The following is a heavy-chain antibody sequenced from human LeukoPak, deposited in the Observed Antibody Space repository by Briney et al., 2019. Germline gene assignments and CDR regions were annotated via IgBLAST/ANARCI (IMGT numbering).Heavy chain of an antibody. D-gene: IGHD3-9*01. Sequence: PSETLSLTCTVSGGSISSYYWSWIRQPPGKGLEWIGYIYYSGSTNYNPSLKSRVTISVDTSKNQFSLKLSSVTAADTAVYYCARVVPLTGYYHIDYWGQGTLVTVSS. V-gene: IGHV4-59*01. CDR2: IYYSGST. CDR3: ARVVPLTGYYHIDY. CDR1: GGSISSYY. J-gene: IGHJ4*02.